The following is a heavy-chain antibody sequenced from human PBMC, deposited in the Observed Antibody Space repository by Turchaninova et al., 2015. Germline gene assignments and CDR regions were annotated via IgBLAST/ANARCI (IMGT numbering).Heavy chain of an antibody. Sequence: QVQLQESGPGLVKPSETLSLTCAVSDYSISSGYYWGWIRQPPGKGLEWIPSIHHTWPTYYNPSLKSRVTISIDTSKNPFALKLSSVTAAETAVYYCARTACNGDCYVDYWGQGTLVTVSS. CDR3: ARTACNGDCYVDY. D-gene: IGHD2-21*02. CDR2: IHHTWPT. CDR1: DYSISSGYY. J-gene: IGHJ4*02. V-gene: IGHV4-38-2*01.